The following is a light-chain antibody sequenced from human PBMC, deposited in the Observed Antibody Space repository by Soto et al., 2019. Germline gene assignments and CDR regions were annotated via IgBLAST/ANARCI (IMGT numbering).Light chain of an antibody. Sequence: EIVLTQSPGTLSLSPGERATISCRASESVTSSYLAWYQHKPGQAPRLLIYGASRRATGIPDRFSGSGSGTDFTLTLSRLEPEDFAVYYCQQYGRSSRTFGKGTKVDIK. CDR3: QQYGRSSRT. V-gene: IGKV3-20*01. CDR2: GAS. CDR1: ESVTSSY. J-gene: IGKJ1*01.